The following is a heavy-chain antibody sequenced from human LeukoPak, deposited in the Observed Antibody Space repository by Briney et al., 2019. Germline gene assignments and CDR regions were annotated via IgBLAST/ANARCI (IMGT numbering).Heavy chain of an antibody. CDR2: IGGGGGTT. CDR3: ARDHDSSGYYYADY. Sequence: GESLRLSCGASGFIFSNYAMTWVRQAPGKGLEWVSTIGGGGGTTYYADSVKGRFTISRDNSKNTLYLQMNSLRAEDTAVYYCARDHDSSGYYYADYWGQGTLVTVSS. CDR1: GFIFSNYA. V-gene: IGHV3-23*01. D-gene: IGHD3-22*01. J-gene: IGHJ4*02.